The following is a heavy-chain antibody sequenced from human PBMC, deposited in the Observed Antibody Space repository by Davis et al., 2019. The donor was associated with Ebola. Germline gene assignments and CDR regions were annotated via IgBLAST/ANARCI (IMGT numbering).Heavy chain of an antibody. CDR3: AKSLLRIAAFDA. CDR2: IYYSGSA. V-gene: IGHV4-31*09. J-gene: IGHJ5*02. Sequence: LRLSCTVSGGSISSGGYYWSWIRQHPGKGLEWIGYIYYSGSAFYNPSLKNRVTISVDRSENQFSLTLDSVTAADTAVYYCAKSLLRIAAFDAWGQGTVVTVSS. D-gene: IGHD2/OR15-2a*01. CDR1: GGSISSGGYY.